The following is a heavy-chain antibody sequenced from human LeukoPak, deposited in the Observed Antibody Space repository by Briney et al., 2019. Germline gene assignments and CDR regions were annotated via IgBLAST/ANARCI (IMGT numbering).Heavy chain of an antibody. CDR1: GDSVGSYY. CDR2: IYYSGRT. Sequence: PSESLSPACTLAGDSVGSYYGGWSRPPAGEWLGWVGSIYYSGRTNSHPSLKSRVTISVDTSKNQLSLSLRSVTPTDTGVYVGASHYPYGSGSCSPFYFDYWGQGTLVTVSS. CDR3: ASHYPYGSGSCSPFYFDY. J-gene: IGHJ4*02. D-gene: IGHD3-10*01. V-gene: IGHV4-59*08.